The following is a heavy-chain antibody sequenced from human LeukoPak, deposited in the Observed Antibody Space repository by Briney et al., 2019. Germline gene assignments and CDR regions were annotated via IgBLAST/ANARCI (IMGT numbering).Heavy chain of an antibody. CDR2: ISWNSGSI. V-gene: IGHV3-9*01. Sequence: GRSLRLSCAASGFTFDDYAMHWVRQAPGKGLEWVSGISWNSGSIGYADPVKGRFTISRDNAKNSLYLQMNSLRAEDTALYYCAKDKNFWSGYFDYWGQGTLVTVSS. J-gene: IGHJ4*02. CDR3: AKDKNFWSGYFDY. D-gene: IGHD3-3*01. CDR1: GFTFDDYA.